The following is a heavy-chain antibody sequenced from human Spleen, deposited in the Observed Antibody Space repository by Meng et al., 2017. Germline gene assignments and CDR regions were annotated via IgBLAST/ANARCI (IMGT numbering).Heavy chain of an antibody. V-gene: IGHV1-18*01. D-gene: IGHD2-21*01. CDR1: GYNFIRYG. J-gene: IGHJ4*02. CDR3: VRDDVDVQFDY. CDR2: IGPYNGNT. Sequence: QVQLVQSGAEVKKPGATVKVSCKTSGYNFIRYGLSWVRQAPGQGLEWMGWIGPYNGNTNYASTFRGRVTMVTDTATTTAFMELRSLRSDDTAVYYCVRDDVDVQFDYWGQGTLVTVSS.